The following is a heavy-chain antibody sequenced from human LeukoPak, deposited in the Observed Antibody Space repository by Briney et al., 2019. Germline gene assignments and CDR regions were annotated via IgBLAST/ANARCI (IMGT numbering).Heavy chain of an antibody. V-gene: IGHV3-7*01. J-gene: IGHJ6*03. CDR3: ARDYSNYYYYYYMDV. CDR1: GFTFSSYW. D-gene: IGHD4-11*01. Sequence: PGGSLRLSCAASGFTFSSYWMSWVRQAPGKGLECVANIKQDGSEKYYVDSVKGRFTISRDNAKNSLYLQMNSLRAEDTAVYYCARDYSNYYYYYYMDVWGKGTTVTVSS. CDR2: IKQDGSEK.